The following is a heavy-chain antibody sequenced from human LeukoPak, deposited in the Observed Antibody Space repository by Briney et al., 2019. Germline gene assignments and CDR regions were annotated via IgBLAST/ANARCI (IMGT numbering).Heavy chain of an antibody. Sequence: PSETLSLTCTVSGGSISSYYWSWIRQPPGKGLEWIGYIYYSGSTNYNPSLKSRVTISVDTSKNQFSLKLSSVTAADTAVYYCAGRIVGANNWFDPWGQGTLVTVSS. CDR3: AGRIVGANNWFDP. D-gene: IGHD1-26*01. CDR1: GGSISSYY. CDR2: IYYSGST. V-gene: IGHV4-59*12. J-gene: IGHJ5*02.